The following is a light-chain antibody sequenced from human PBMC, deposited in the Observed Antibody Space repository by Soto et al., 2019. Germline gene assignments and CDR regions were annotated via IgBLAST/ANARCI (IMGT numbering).Light chain of an antibody. CDR2: AAS. Sequence: AIQVTQSPSSLSASVGDRVTITCRASQGIRNELSWYQQQPGKAPKFLIFAASNLQSGVPSRFSGSGSVTDFTLTISSLQPEDFATYFCLQDDDYPFTFGGGTKVEIK. CDR3: LQDDDYPFT. CDR1: QGIRNE. V-gene: IGKV1-6*01. J-gene: IGKJ4*01.